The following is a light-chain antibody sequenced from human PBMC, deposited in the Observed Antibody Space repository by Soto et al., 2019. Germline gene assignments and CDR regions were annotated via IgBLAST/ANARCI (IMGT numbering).Light chain of an antibody. J-gene: IGLJ1*01. CDR2: GVT. V-gene: IGLV2-14*03. CDR3: SSYTTNRIYV. CDR1: NNDIGTYDY. Sequence: QSVLTQPTSVSGSPGQSITISCTGNNNDIGTYDYVSWYQQHPGRAPRLLIYGVTTRPSGISDRFSASKSGHTASLTISGLQPEDEADYYCSSYTTNRIYVFGPGTKVTVL.